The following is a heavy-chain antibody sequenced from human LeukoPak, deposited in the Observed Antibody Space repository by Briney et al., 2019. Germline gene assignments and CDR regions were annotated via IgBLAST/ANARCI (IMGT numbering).Heavy chain of an antibody. V-gene: IGHV3-23*01. CDR3: ARKVAVAMDLDY. CDR2: ITGAGSST. Sequence: GGSLRLSCAASGFIFKSYGMTWVRQVPGKGLEWVSSITGAGSSTKYADSVNGRFTISRDNSKNTLSLQMTGLRAEDTAVYYCARKVAVAMDLDYWGQGTLVTVSS. J-gene: IGHJ4*02. D-gene: IGHD5-18*01. CDR1: GFIFKSYG.